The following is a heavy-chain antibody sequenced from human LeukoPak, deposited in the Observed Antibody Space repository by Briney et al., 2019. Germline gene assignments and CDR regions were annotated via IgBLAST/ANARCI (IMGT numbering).Heavy chain of an antibody. CDR2: VNPSGGST. CDR1: GGTFSSYA. D-gene: IGHD6-13*01. J-gene: IGHJ4*02. CDR3: ARDRVPNVESAASDY. V-gene: IGHV1-46*01. Sequence: ASVKVSCKASGGTFSSYAISWVRQAPGQGLEWMGIVNPSGGSTSYAQKFQGRVTMTRDTSTNTVYMELSSLRSEDTAVYFCARDRVPNVESAASDYWGQGTLVTVSS.